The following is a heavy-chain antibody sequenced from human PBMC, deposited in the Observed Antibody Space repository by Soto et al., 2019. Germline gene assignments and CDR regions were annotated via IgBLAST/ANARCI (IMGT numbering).Heavy chain of an antibody. CDR2: IDPSDSYT. J-gene: IGHJ6*02. CDR1: GYNFISYW. Sequence: GESLKISCKASGYNFISYWINWVRQKPGKGLEWMGRIDPSDSYTNYSPSFQGHVTISADKSISTAYLQWSSLKASDTAMYYCARQEGDYYYYGMDVWGQGTTVTVSS. CDR3: ARQEGDYYYYGMDV. V-gene: IGHV5-10-1*01.